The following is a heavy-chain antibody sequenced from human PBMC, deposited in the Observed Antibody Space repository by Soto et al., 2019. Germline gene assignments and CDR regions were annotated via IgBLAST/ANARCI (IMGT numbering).Heavy chain of an antibody. CDR2: IYYSGST. CDR3: ARAPGDTPGDWFDP. J-gene: IGHJ5*02. D-gene: IGHD2-21*01. CDR1: GGSISSSSYY. Sequence: SETLSLTCTVSGGSISSSSYYWGWIRQPPGKGLEWIGSIYYSGSTYYNPSLKSRVTISVDTSKNQFSLKLSSVTAADTAVYYCARAPGDTPGDWFDPWGQGTLVTVSS. V-gene: IGHV4-39*01.